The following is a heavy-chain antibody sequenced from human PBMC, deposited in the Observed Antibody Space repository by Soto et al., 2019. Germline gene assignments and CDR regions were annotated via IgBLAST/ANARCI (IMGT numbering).Heavy chain of an antibody. J-gene: IGHJ4*02. CDR3: ARDTFGGAYDFWH. D-gene: IGHD3-3*01. Sequence: EVQLVESGGGLVQPGGSLRLSCAASGFTVSNFYMTWVRQAPGKGLEWVSVISSGGSTYYADSVKGRFTISRDNSKNTLYLEMNSLSAGDTAVYYCARDTFGGAYDFWHGGQGTLGTVSS. CDR2: ISSGGST. CDR1: GFTVSNFY. V-gene: IGHV3-66*01.